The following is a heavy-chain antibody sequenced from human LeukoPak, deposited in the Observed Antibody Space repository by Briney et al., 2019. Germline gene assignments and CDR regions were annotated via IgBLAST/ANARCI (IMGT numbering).Heavy chain of an antibody. J-gene: IGHJ4*02. V-gene: IGHV3-23*01. CDR3: AKRDTSGSYYFDY. CDR2: ISGSGGST. D-gene: IGHD6-19*01. Sequence: PGGSLRLSCAASGFTFSSYAMSWVRQAPGKGLEWVSAISGSGGSTYYADSVKGRLTISRDNSKNTLYLQMNSLRAEDTAVYFCAKRDTSGSYYFDYWGQGTLVTVSS. CDR1: GFTFSSYA.